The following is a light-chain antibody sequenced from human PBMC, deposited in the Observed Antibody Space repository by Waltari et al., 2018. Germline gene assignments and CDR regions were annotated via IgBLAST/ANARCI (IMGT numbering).Light chain of an antibody. J-gene: IGKJ1*01. CDR1: QGISTY. CDR2: AAS. V-gene: IGKV1-17*01. CDR3: LQYNSNLWT. Sequence: DIQMTKSPSSLSASAGDRVNITCRASQGISTYLNWYQQKPGKAPKRLIYAASSLESGVPSRFSGSGSGTDFTLTISSLQPEDFATYYCLQYNSNLWTFGQGTKVEIK.